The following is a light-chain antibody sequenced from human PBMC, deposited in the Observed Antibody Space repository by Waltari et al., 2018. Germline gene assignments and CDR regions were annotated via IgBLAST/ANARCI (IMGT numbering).Light chain of an antibody. CDR2: EVS. V-gene: IGLV2-14*01. Sequence: SALPQPASVSGSPGQSITISCTGASSAVGGCNYVAWYQQHPGNAPKLMIYEVSNRPSGVSNRFSASNSGTTASLTTSGLQAEDEADYYCSSYTSSSTLSVFGGGTKLTVL. J-gene: IGLJ2*01. CDR3: SSYTSSSTLSV. CDR1: SSAVGGCNY.